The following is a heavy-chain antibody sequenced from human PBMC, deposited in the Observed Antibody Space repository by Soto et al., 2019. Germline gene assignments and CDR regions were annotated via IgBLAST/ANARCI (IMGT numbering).Heavy chain of an antibody. V-gene: IGHV3-23*01. CDR2: ISGSGGST. CDR1: GFTFSSYA. J-gene: IGHJ4*02. CDR3: AKAPVVDQLLLGDY. Sequence: EVQLLESGGGLVQPGGSLRLSCAASGFTFSSYAMRWVRQAPGKGLEWVSAISGSGGSTYYADSVKGRFTISRDNSKNTLYLQMNSLRAEDTAVYYCAKAPVVDQLLLGDYWGQGTLVTVSS. D-gene: IGHD2-2*01.